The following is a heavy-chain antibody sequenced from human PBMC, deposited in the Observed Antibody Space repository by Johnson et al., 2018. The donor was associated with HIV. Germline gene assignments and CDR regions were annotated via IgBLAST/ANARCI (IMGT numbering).Heavy chain of an antibody. CDR2: ISWDGDRT. D-gene: IGHD2-15*01. J-gene: IGHJ3*02. Sequence: VQLVESGGVVVQPGGSLRLSCAASGFTFDDYAMHWVSHAPGKGLEWVSLISWDGDRTNYADSVKGRFTISRENSKNTLYLQMNSLRAEDTAVYYCAIQRSGGKGGGAFDIWGQGTMVTVSS. CDR1: GFTFDDYA. CDR3: AIQRSGGKGGGAFDI. V-gene: IGHV3-43D*03.